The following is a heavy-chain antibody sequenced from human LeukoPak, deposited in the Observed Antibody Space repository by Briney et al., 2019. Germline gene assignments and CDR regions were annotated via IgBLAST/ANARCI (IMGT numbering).Heavy chain of an antibody. Sequence: GGSLRLSCAASGFTFSSYAMSWVRQAPGKGLEWVANIDPDGSEKQYGDSVKGRFTTSRDNAKNSLYLQMNSLRAEDTAIYYCARIYYFGDNNWRYFDNWGQGTLVTVSS. CDR3: ARIYYFGDNNWRYFDN. D-gene: IGHD3-10*01. V-gene: IGHV3-7*01. CDR1: GFTFSSYA. J-gene: IGHJ4*02. CDR2: IDPDGSEK.